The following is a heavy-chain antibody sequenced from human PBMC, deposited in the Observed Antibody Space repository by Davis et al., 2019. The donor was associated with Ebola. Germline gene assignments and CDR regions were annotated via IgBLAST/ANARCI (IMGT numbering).Heavy chain of an antibody. Sequence: MPSETLSLTCAVYGGSFSGYYWSWIRQPPGKGLERIGEINHSGSTNYDPSLKSRVTISVDTSKNQFSLKLSSVTAADTAVYYCARGTYYYGSGSYFFDYWGQGTLVTVSS. V-gene: IGHV4-34*01. J-gene: IGHJ4*02. D-gene: IGHD3-10*01. CDR1: GGSFSGYY. CDR2: INHSGST. CDR3: ARGTYYYGSGSYFFDY.